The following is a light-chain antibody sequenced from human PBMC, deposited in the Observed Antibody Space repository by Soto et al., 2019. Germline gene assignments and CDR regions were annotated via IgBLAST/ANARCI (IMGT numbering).Light chain of an antibody. V-gene: IGKV1-39*01. J-gene: IGKJ4*01. CDR3: QQSYGTPLT. CDR2: AAS. Sequence: DLEMTQSPSSLSASVGDRVTITCRASQSISNYLKWYQHKPGKVPKLLIYAASNLQSGVLTRFSGSGSGTDFTLTINSLQPEDFATYYCQQSYGTPLTFGGGTKIEIK. CDR1: QSISNY.